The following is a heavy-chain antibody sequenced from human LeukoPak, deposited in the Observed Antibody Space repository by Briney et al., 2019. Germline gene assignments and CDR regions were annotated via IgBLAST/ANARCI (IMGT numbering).Heavy chain of an antibody. CDR1: GYTFTSYD. D-gene: IGHD6-13*01. CDR3: ARCIAAAGIYYYYGMDV. V-gene: IGHV1-8*01. CDR2: MNPNSGNT. J-gene: IGHJ6*02. Sequence: ASVKVSCEASGYTFTSYDINWVRQATGQGLEWMGWMNPNSGNTGYAQKFQGRVTMTRNTSISTAHMELSSLRSEDTAVYYCARCIAAAGIYYYYGMDVWGQGTTVTVSS.